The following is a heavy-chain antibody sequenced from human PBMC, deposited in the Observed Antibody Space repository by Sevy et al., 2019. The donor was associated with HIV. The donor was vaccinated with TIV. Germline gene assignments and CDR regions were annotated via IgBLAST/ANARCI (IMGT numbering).Heavy chain of an antibody. V-gene: IGHV4-4*02. CDR2: IYHSGST. D-gene: IGHD6-19*01. Sequence: SETLSLTCAVSGGSISSSNWWSWVRQPPGKGLEWIGEIYHSGSTNYNPSLKSRVTISVDKSKNQFSLKLSSVTAADTAVYYYARVTYSSGWYFGSSSNDAFDIWGQGTMVTVSS. J-gene: IGHJ3*02. CDR1: GGSISSSNW. CDR3: ARVTYSSGWYFGSSSNDAFDI.